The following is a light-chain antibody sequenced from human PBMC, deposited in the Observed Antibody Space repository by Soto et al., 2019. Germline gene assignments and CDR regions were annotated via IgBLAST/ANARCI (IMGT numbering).Light chain of an antibody. CDR1: PSVTSY. J-gene: IGKJ4*01. V-gene: IGKV3-11*01. CDR2: DTS. Sequence: EIVLTQSPATLSLSPGERATLSCRASPSVTSYLAWYQQKPGQAPRLLIYDTSNRATGITARFSGSGPGTGFTLPISRLAPEDFAVYYCQQRSSWPPPFGGGTKVDIK. CDR3: QQRSSWPPP.